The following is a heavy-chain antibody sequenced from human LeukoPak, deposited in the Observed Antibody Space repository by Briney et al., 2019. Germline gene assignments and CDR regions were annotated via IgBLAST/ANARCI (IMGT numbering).Heavy chain of an antibody. Sequence: GGSLRPSCAASGFTFDDYAMHWVRQAPGKGLEWVSGISWNSGSIGYADSVKGRFTISRDNAKNSLYLQMNSLRAEDTALYYCAKGLYGSGSKLDYWGQGTLVTVSS. D-gene: IGHD3-10*01. V-gene: IGHV3-9*01. CDR1: GFTFDDYA. CDR2: ISWNSGSI. CDR3: AKGLYGSGSKLDY. J-gene: IGHJ4*02.